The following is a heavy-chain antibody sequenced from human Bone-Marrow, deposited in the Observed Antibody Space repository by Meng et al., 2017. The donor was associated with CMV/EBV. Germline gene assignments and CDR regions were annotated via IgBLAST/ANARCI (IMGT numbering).Heavy chain of an antibody. V-gene: IGHV4-34*01. D-gene: IGHD1-26*01. CDR3: APGFRSWSGSYSS. J-gene: IGHJ4*02. Sequence: QVHLTQGGAGLLKPSETLALTCGVYGAPFSGYWSWVRQPPGKGLEWIGEITHSGSTNYNVSLKSRVTISIDTSKNQFSLKLSSVTATDTAVYYCAPGFRSWSGSYSSWGQGTLVTVSS. CDR2: ITHSGST. CDR1: GAPFSGY.